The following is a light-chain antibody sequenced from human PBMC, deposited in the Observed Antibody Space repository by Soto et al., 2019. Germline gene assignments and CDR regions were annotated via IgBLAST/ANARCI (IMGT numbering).Light chain of an antibody. CDR2: GNN. Sequence: QSVLTQPPSVSGAPGQRVSISCTGSSSNIGAGYDVHWYHQLPGTAPKLLLYGNNNRPSGVPDRFSGSKSGTSASLVITGLQAEDEADDYCQSFDTRLNSVVFGGGTKLTVL. V-gene: IGLV1-40*01. CDR1: SSNIGAGYD. CDR3: QSFDTRLNSVV. J-gene: IGLJ2*01.